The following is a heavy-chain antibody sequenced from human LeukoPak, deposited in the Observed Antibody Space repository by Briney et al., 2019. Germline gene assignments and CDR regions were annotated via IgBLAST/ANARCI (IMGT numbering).Heavy chain of an antibody. CDR1: GYSISSGYY. Sequence: SETLSLTCTVSGYSISSGYYWGWIRPPPGKGLEWIGSIYHSGSTYYNPSLKSRVTISVDTSKNQFSLKLSSVTAADTAVYYCARDQDSTDWFDPWGQGTLVTVSS. J-gene: IGHJ5*02. CDR2: IYHSGST. D-gene: IGHD2-21*01. CDR3: ARDQDSTDWFDP. V-gene: IGHV4-38-2*02.